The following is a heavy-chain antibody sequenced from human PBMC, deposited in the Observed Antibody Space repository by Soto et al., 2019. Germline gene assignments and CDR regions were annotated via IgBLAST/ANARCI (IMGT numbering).Heavy chain of an antibody. J-gene: IGHJ4*02. CDR2: INLSGKT. Sequence: TQSHSYTVHEGNFINHDGIWVRQPPGMGLEYIGEINLSGKTVYNPSLKSRVAISVDKSKNQFSLNLTSVIVADTAVYYCARGWRVLHYLVQGSQVTVSS. V-gene: IGHV4-34*01. CDR3: ARGWRVLHY. D-gene: IGHD3-3*01. CDR1: EGNFINHD.